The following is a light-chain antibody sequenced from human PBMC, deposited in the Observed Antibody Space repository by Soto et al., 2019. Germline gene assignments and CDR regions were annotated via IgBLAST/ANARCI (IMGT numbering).Light chain of an antibody. V-gene: IGLV2-14*01. Sequence: QSALTQPASVSGSPGQSITISCTGTSSEVGGYNYVSWYQQYPGKAPKLMIYEVSNRPSGVSNRFSGSKSGNTASLTISGLQAEDEADYYCSSYASSRDVFFGGGTKLTVL. CDR2: EVS. CDR3: SSYASSRDVF. J-gene: IGLJ2*01. CDR1: SSEVGGYNY.